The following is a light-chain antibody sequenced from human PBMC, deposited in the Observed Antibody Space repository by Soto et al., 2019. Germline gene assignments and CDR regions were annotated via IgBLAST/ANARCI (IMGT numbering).Light chain of an antibody. CDR2: KAS. CDR3: QHYNSYSDA. V-gene: IGKV1-5*03. Sequence: QMTLSVSTLSGTVGDRVTITCRASQTISSWLAWYQQKPGKAPKLLIYKASTLKSGVPSRFSGSGSGTEFTLTISSLQPDDFATYYCQHYNSYSDAFGQGAKVDI. J-gene: IGKJ1*01. CDR1: QTISSW.